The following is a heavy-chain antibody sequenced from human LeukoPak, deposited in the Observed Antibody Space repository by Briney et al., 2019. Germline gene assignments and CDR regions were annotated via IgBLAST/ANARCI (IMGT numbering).Heavy chain of an antibody. Sequence: SETLSLTCTVSGGSISSYYWSWIRQPPGKGLEWIGYIYYSGSTNYNPSLKSRVTISVDTSKNQFSLKLSSVTAADTAVYYCAREQYSSGWYIDYWGQGTLVTVSS. CDR2: IYYSGST. CDR1: GGSISSYY. J-gene: IGHJ4*02. CDR3: AREQYSSGWYIDY. V-gene: IGHV4-59*12. D-gene: IGHD6-19*01.